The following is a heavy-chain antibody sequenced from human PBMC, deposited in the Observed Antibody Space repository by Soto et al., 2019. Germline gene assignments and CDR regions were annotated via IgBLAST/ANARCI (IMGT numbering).Heavy chain of an antibody. CDR1: GYTFTSYG. Sequence: ASVKVSCKASGYTFTSYGISWVRQAPGQGLEWMGWISAYNGNTNYAQKLQGRVTMTTDTSTSTAYMELRSLRSDDTAVYYCARLGAYYGSGNPTPPFDYWGQGTLVTVSS. V-gene: IGHV1-18*01. CDR2: ISAYNGNT. CDR3: ARLGAYYGSGNPTPPFDY. D-gene: IGHD3-10*01. J-gene: IGHJ4*02.